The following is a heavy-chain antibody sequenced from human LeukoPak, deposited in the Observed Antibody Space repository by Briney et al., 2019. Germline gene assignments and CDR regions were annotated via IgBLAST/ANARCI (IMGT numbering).Heavy chain of an antibody. CDR1: GGSISSNTYY. V-gene: IGHV4-39*01. D-gene: IGHD3-16*01. CDR3: ARHGKPWMGEFFFDY. Sequence: PSGTLSLTCTVSGGSISSNTYYWGWIRQTPGKGLEWIGSIYYSGSTYYNPSLKSRVTISVDTSKNHFSLKLSSVTAADTAVYYCARHGKPWMGEFFFDYWGQGTLVTVSS. CDR2: IYYSGST. J-gene: IGHJ4*02.